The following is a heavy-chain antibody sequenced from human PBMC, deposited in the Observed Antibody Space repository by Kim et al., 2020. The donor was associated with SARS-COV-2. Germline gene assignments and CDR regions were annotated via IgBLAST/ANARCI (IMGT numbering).Heavy chain of an antibody. V-gene: IGHV4-59*11. CDR3: ARDRIGHCSSTSCSLHFDS. J-gene: IGHJ4*02. D-gene: IGHD2-2*01. CDR1: GGSISSHS. Sequence: SETLSLTCTVSGGSISSHSWSWIRQPPGKGLEWIGYTYYSGSTNYNPSLKSRVTISVDTSKNQFSLTLSSVTAADAAVYYCARDRIGHCSSTSCSLHFDSWGQGTLVTVSS. CDR2: TYYSGST.